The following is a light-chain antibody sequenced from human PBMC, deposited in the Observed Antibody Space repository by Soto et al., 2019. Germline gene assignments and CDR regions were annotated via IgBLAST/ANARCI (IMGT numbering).Light chain of an antibody. CDR2: DVF. CDR3: SSFAGSHSV. CDR1: SSDVGGYNY. Sequence: QSVLTQPRSVSGSPGQSVTISCTGTSSDVGGYNYVSWFQQYPGKAPKLMIYDVFNRPSGGSNRFSGSKSGNTASLTISGLQAEDEADYYCSSFAGSHSVFGGGTKVTVL. J-gene: IGLJ2*01. V-gene: IGLV2-11*01.